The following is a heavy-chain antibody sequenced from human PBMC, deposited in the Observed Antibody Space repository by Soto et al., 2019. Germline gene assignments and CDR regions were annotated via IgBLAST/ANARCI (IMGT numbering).Heavy chain of an antibody. J-gene: IGHJ4*02. CDR2: IYYSGST. CDR1: GGSISSYY. CDR3: ARERAGSSRRGNY. V-gene: IGHV4-59*01. D-gene: IGHD6-13*01. Sequence: SETLSLTCTVSGGSISSYYWSWIRQPPGKGLEWIGYIYYSGSTNYNPSLKGRVTISVDTSKNQFSLKLSSVTAADTAVYYCARERAGSSRRGNYWGQGTLVTVSS.